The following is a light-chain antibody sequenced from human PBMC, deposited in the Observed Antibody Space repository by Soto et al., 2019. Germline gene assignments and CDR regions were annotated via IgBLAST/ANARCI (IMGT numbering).Light chain of an antibody. Sequence: DIQMTQSPSTLSASVGDGVTVTCRSSQDISSYLAWYQQKPGKAPKVLIYGASTLQSGVPPRFGGSGSGTVFTLTISSLQPEDCANYFCQQVHDYPITFGGGTKV. V-gene: IGKV1-9*01. CDR3: QQVHDYPIT. CDR2: GAS. J-gene: IGKJ4*01. CDR1: QDISSY.